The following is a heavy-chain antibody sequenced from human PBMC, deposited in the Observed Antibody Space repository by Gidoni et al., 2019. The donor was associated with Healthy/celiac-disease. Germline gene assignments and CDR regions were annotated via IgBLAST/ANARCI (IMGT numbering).Heavy chain of an antibody. CDR2: IWYDGSNK. V-gene: IGHV3-33*01. CDR1: GFTFSSYG. D-gene: IGHD3-10*01. Sequence: QVQLVESGGGVVQPGRSLRLYCAASGFTFSSYGMHWVRQAPGKGLEWVAVIWYDGSNKYYADSVKGRFTISRDNSKNTLYLQMNSLRAEDTAVYYCARDSGSGIGDGMDVWGQGTTVTVSS. CDR3: ARDSGSGIGDGMDV. J-gene: IGHJ6*02.